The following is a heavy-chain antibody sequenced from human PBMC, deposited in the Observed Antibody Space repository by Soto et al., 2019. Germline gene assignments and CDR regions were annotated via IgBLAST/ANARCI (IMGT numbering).Heavy chain of an antibody. V-gene: IGHV4-31*03. Sequence: LSLTCTVSGGSISSGGYYWSWIRQHPGKGLEWIGYIYYSGSTYYNPSLKSRVTISVDTSKNQFSLKLSSVTAADTAVYYCARALGSSNYWYYGMDVWGQGTTVTVSS. J-gene: IGHJ6*02. D-gene: IGHD6-19*01. CDR1: GGSISSGGYY. CDR2: IYYSGST. CDR3: ARALGSSNYWYYGMDV.